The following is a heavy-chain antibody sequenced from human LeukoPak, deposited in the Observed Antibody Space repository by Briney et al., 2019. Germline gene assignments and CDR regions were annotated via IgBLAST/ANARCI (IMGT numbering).Heavy chain of an antibody. Sequence: SETLSLTCAVYGGSFSDYYWSWIRQPPGKGLEWIGEINHSGSTNYNPSLKSRVTISVDTSKNQFSLKLSSVTAADTAVYYCARGRSSWNYYYGMDVWGQGTTVTVSS. J-gene: IGHJ6*02. CDR1: GGSFSDYY. CDR3: ARGRSSWNYYYGMDV. CDR2: INHSGST. D-gene: IGHD6-13*01. V-gene: IGHV4-34*01.